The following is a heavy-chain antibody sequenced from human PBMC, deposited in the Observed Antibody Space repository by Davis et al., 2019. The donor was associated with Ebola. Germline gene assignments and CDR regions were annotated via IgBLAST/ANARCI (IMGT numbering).Heavy chain of an antibody. Sequence: ASVKVSCKASGYTFTSYGISWVRQAPGQGLEWMGWISAYNDNTNYAQKLQGRVTMTTDTSTGTAYMELRSLRSDDTAVYYCARDRGMITFGGTLDYWGQGTLVTVSS. D-gene: IGHD3-16*01. J-gene: IGHJ4*02. CDR3: ARDRGMITFGGTLDY. CDR1: GYTFTSYG. CDR2: ISAYNDNT. V-gene: IGHV1-18*01.